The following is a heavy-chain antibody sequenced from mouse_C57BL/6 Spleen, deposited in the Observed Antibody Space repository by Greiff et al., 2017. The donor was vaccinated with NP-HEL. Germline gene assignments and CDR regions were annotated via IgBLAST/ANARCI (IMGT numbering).Heavy chain of an antibody. D-gene: IGHD1-1*01. CDR3: ARPLITTVVARAMDY. CDR1: GYTFTDYN. J-gene: IGHJ4*01. CDR2: INPNNGGT. V-gene: IGHV1-22*01. Sequence: EVQLQQSGPELVKPGASVKMSCKASGYTFTDYNMHWVKQSHGKSLEWIGYINPNNGGTSYNQKFKGKATLTVNKSSSTAYMELRSLTSEDSAVYYCARPLITTVVARAMDYWGQGTSVTVSS.